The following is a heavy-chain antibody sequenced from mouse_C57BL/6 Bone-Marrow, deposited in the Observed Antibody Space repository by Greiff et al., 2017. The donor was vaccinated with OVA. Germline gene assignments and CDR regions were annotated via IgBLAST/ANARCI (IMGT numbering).Heavy chain of an antibody. CDR2: ISSGSSTI. CDR3: ARGGYRFAY. Sequence: EVKLVESGGGLVKPGGSLKLSCAASGFTFSDYGMHWVRQAPEKGLEWVAYISSGSSTIYYADTLKGRFTISRDNAKNTLFLQMTSLRSEDTAMYYCARGGYRFAYWGQGTLVTVSA. D-gene: IGHD2-2*01. J-gene: IGHJ3*01. V-gene: IGHV5-17*01. CDR1: GFTFSDYG.